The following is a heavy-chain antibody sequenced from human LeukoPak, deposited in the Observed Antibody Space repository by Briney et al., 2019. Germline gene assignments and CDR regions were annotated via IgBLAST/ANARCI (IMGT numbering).Heavy chain of an antibody. CDR2: ISGSGGST. CDR1: GFTFSSSV. CDR3: ANLPGYSSSWYPFDY. D-gene: IGHD6-13*01. V-gene: IGHV3-23*01. Sequence: PGGSLRLSCTASGFTFSSSVMSWVRQAPGKGLEWVSGISGSGGSTFYADSVKGRFTTSRDNSKNTLYLQMSSLRAEDTAVYYCANLPGYSSSWYPFDYWGQGTLVTVSS. J-gene: IGHJ4*02.